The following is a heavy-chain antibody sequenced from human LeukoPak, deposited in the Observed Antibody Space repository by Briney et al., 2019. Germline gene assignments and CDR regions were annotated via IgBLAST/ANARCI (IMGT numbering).Heavy chain of an antibody. Sequence: SETLSLTCTVSGGSISSYYWNWIRQPPGKGLEWIGEINHSGSTNYNPSLKSRVTISVDTSKNQFSLKLSSVTAADTAVYYCARVFCSGGSCYFIDYWGQGTLVTVSS. J-gene: IGHJ4*02. CDR3: ARVFCSGGSCYFIDY. V-gene: IGHV4-34*01. D-gene: IGHD2-15*01. CDR2: INHSGST. CDR1: GGSISSYY.